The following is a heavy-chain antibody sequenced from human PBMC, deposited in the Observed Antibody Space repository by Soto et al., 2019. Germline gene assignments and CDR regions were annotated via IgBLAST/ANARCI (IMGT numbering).Heavy chain of an antibody. D-gene: IGHD1-7*01. V-gene: IGHV4-30-4*01. CDR2: IYYSGST. J-gene: IGHJ4*02. CDR3: ARVSELRGFCDY. CDR1: GGSISSGDYY. Sequence: QVQLQESGPGLVKPSQTLSLTCTVSGGSISSGDYYWSWIRQPPGKGLEWIGYIYYSGSTYYNPSHKSRXXIXVXXSKNQFSRKLSSVTAADTAVYYCARVSELRGFCDYWGQGTLVTVSS.